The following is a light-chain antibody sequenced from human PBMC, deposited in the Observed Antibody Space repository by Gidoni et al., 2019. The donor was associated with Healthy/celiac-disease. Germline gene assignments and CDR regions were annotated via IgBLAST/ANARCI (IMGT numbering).Light chain of an antibody. Sequence: QSVPTQPPPVSGAPGQRVTIPCTGSSSNIGAGYDVHWYQQLPGTAPKLLIFGNSNRPSGVPDRFSGSKSGPSASLAITGLQAEDEADYYCQSYDSSLSSVVFGGGTKLTVL. J-gene: IGLJ2*01. CDR2: GNS. CDR3: QSYDSSLSSVV. CDR1: SSNIGAGYD. V-gene: IGLV1-40*01.